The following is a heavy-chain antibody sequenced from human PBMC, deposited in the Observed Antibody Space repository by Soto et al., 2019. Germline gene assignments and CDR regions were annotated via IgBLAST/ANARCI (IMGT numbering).Heavy chain of an antibody. CDR3: ARVYPLWTAAGDY. CDR1: GFTFSSYS. Sequence: EVQLVESGGGLVQPGGSLRLSCAASGFTFSSYSMNWVRQAPGKELEWVSYISSSSSTIYYADSVKGRFTISRDNAKNSLYLQMNSLRAEDTAVYYCARVYPLWTAAGDYWGQGTLVTVSS. CDR2: ISSSSSTI. D-gene: IGHD6-13*01. V-gene: IGHV3-48*01. J-gene: IGHJ4*02.